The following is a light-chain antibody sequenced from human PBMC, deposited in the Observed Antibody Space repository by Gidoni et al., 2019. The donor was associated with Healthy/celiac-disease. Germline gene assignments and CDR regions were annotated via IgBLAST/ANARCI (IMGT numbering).Light chain of an antibody. Sequence: EIVLTQSPATLSLSPGERATLSCRASQSVSSYLAWYQQKPGQAPRLLIYDASNRATGIPARFSGSGSGTDFTLTISSLEPEDFAVYYCQQRSNWPPGGVLFTFRPGTKVDIK. CDR2: DAS. V-gene: IGKV3-11*01. CDR3: QQRSNWPPGGVLFT. CDR1: QSVSSY. J-gene: IGKJ3*01.